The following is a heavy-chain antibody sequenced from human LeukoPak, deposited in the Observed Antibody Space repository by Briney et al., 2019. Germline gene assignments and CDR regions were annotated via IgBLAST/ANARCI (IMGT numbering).Heavy chain of an antibody. CDR3: ARDAAYDFWSGYIVY. Sequence: ASVKVSCKASGYTFTSYAMHWVRQAPGQRLEWMGWINAGNGNTKYSQKFQGRVTITRDTSASTAYMELSSLRSEDTAVYYCARDAAYDFWSGYIVYWGQGTQVTVSS. J-gene: IGHJ4*02. D-gene: IGHD3-3*01. V-gene: IGHV1-3*01. CDR1: GYTFTSYA. CDR2: INAGNGNT.